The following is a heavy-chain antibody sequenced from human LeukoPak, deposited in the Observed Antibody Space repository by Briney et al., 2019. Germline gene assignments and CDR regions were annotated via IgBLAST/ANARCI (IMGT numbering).Heavy chain of an antibody. CDR3: ARDSQWLVHFDY. Sequence: PGRSLRLSRAASGFTFSSYAMHWVRQAPGKGLEWVAVISYDGSNKYYADSVKGRFTISRDNSKNTLYLQMNSLRAEDTAVYYCARDSQWLVHFDYWGQGTLVTVSS. J-gene: IGHJ4*02. D-gene: IGHD6-19*01. CDR2: ISYDGSNK. CDR1: GFTFSSYA. V-gene: IGHV3-30*04.